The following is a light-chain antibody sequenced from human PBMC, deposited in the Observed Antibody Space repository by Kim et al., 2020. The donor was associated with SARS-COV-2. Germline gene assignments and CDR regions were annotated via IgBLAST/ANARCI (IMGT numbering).Light chain of an antibody. CDR1: SSDVGDTNY. Sequence: QSVTISGTGTSSDVGDTNYVSWYQQYPGKATKVIIHEVTKRPSGVPDRFSGSKSYNTASLTVSGLQAEDEADYYCSSYAGRNSWVFGGGTQLTVL. V-gene: IGLV2-8*01. CDR2: EVT. CDR3: SSYAGRNSWV. J-gene: IGLJ3*02.